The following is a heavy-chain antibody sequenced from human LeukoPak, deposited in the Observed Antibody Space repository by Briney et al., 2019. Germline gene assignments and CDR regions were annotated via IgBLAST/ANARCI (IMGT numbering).Heavy chain of an antibody. CDR3: ARAVSYSAAWYYYYYMDV. CDR2: IYTSGST. J-gene: IGHJ6*03. D-gene: IGHD1-26*01. V-gene: IGHV4-61*02. Sequence: SQTLSLTCTVSGGSISSGSYYWSWIRQPAGKGLEWIGRIYTSGSTNYNPSLKSRVTISVDTSKNQFSLKLSSVTAADTAAYYCARAVSYSAAWYYYYYMDVWGKGTTVTVSS. CDR1: GGSISSGSYY.